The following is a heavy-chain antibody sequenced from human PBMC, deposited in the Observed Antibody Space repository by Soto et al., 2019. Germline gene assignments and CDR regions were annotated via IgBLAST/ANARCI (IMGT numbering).Heavy chain of an antibody. V-gene: IGHV4-4*02. Sequence: QVQLQESGPGLVKPSGTLSLTCAVSGGSIIMSNWWSWVRRPPGKGLEWIGEVYHSGSTTYNPSLQSRVSISVDKSKNHFYLRLSSVTAADTAVYYCARDLRRSNSGIDPWGQGILVTVSS. CDR1: GGSIIMSNW. CDR3: ARDLRRSNSGIDP. J-gene: IGHJ5*02. CDR2: VYHSGST. D-gene: IGHD7-27*01.